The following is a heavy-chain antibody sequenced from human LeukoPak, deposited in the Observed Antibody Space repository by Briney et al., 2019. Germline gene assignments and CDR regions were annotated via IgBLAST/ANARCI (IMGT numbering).Heavy chain of an antibody. Sequence: PGGSLRLSCAASGFTFSSYSMNWVRQAPGKGLEWVSSISSSSSCIYYADSVKGRFTISRDNAKNSLYLQMNSLRAEDTAVYYCARDLYGGNSFDYWGQGTLVTVSS. V-gene: IGHV3-21*01. CDR1: GFTFSSYS. D-gene: IGHD4-23*01. CDR2: ISSSSSCI. CDR3: ARDLYGGNSFDY. J-gene: IGHJ4*02.